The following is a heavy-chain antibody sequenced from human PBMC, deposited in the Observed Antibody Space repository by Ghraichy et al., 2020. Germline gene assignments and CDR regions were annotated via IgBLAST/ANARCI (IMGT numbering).Heavy chain of an antibody. V-gene: IGHV4-30-2*01. CDR1: GGSISSGGYS. D-gene: IGHD3-16*02. CDR3: ARGPGRYYMDV. J-gene: IGHJ6*03. Sequence: SLNISCAVSGGSISSGGYSWSWIRQPPGKGLEWIGYIYHSGSTYYNPSLKSRVTISVDRSKNQFSLKLSSVTAADTAVYYCARGPGRYYMDVWGKGTTVTVSS. CDR2: IYHSGST.